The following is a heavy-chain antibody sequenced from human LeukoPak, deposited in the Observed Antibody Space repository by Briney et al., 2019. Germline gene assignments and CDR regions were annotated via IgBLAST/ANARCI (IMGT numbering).Heavy chain of an antibody. J-gene: IGHJ3*02. CDR1: GGSVSSGGYC. D-gene: IGHD2-15*01. CDR2: IYYSAST. V-gene: IGHV4-31*01. CDR3: AIDVRDIVVVVAATPLGGAFHM. Sequence: SETLSLTCTVSGGSVSSGGYCWSWIRQQPGTGLEWIMYIYYSASTYYNPLLKIPVPISVDKSRNQFSLKLSSVAAPDTALYYCAIDVRDIVVVVAATPLGGAFHMWGERTMLTLSS.